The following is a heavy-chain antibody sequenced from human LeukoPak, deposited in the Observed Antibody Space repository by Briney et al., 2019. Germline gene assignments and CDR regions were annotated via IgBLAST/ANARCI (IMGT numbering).Heavy chain of an antibody. Sequence: TGGSLRLSCAASGFTFNSYWMHWVRQAPGKGLVWVSRINSDGSGTSDADFVKGRFTISRDNSKNTLYLQMNSLRAEDTAMYYCARDRLTNDAFDIWGRGTMVAVSS. CDR1: GFTFNSYW. J-gene: IGHJ3*02. D-gene: IGHD2-8*01. CDR3: ARDRLTNDAFDI. CDR2: INSDGSGT. V-gene: IGHV3-74*01.